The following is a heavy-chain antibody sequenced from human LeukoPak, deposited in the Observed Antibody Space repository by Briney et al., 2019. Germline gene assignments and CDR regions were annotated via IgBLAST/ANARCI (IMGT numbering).Heavy chain of an antibody. Sequence: VASVKVSCKASGYTFTSYYMHWVRQAPGQGLEWMGIINPSGGSTSYAQKFQGRVTMTRDTSTSTVYMELSSLISEDTAVYYCARDQYGCNPPDYWGQGTLVTVSS. V-gene: IGHV1-46*01. D-gene: IGHD4-23*01. CDR2: INPSGGST. J-gene: IGHJ4*02. CDR3: ARDQYGCNPPDY. CDR1: GYTFTSYY.